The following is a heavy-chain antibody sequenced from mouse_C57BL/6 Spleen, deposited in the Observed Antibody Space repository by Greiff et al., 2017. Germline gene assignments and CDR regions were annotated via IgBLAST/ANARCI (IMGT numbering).Heavy chain of an antibody. CDR2: NYPGDGDT. Sequence: QVQLKQSGPELVKPGASVKISCKASGYAFSSSWMNWVKQRPGKGLEWIGRNYPGDGDTNYNGKFKGKATLTADKSSSTAYMQLSSLTSEDSAVYFCAEGDFSWFAYWGQGTLVTVSA. D-gene: IGHD3-3*01. CDR3: AEGDFSWFAY. CDR1: GYAFSSSW. J-gene: IGHJ3*01. V-gene: IGHV1-82*01.